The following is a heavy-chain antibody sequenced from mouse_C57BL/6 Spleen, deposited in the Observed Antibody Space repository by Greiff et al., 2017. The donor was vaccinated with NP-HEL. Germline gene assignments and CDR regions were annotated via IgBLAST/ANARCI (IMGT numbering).Heavy chain of an antibody. CDR2: INPNNGGT. V-gene: IGHV1-26*01. CDR3: ARNYGSSPWFAY. Sequence: EVQLQQSGPELVKPGASVKISCKASGYTFTDYYMNWVKQSHGKSLEWIGDINPNNGGTSYNQKFKGKATLTVDKSSSTAYMKLRSLTSEDSAVYDCARNYGSSPWFAYWGQGTLVTVSA. J-gene: IGHJ3*01. D-gene: IGHD1-1*01. CDR1: GYTFTDYY.